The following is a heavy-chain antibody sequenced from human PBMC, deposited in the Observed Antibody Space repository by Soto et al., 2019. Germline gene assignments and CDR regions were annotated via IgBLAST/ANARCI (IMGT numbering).Heavy chain of an antibody. CDR3: ARGPSRMYSSSPQRHFNWFDP. CDR2: IYYSGST. J-gene: IGHJ5*02. D-gene: IGHD6-6*01. V-gene: IGHV4-59*01. CDR1: GGSISSYY. Sequence: SETLSLTCTVSGGSISSYYWSWIRQPPGKGLEWIGYIYYSGSTNYNPSLKSRVTISVDTSKNQFSLKLSSVTAADTAVYYCARGPSRMYSSSPQRHFNWFDPWGQGTLVTVSS.